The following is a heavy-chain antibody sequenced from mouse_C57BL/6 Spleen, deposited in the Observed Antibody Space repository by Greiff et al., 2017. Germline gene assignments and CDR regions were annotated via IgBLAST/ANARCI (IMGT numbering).Heavy chain of an antibody. Sequence: VQGVESGAELVRPGASVTLSCKASGYTFTDYEMHWVKQTPVHGLEWIGAIDPETGGTAYNQKFKGKAILTADKSSSTAYMELRSLTSEDSAVYYCTGSSYGYFDVWGTGTTVTVSS. D-gene: IGHD1-1*01. J-gene: IGHJ1*03. CDR3: TGSSYGYFDV. V-gene: IGHV1-15*01. CDR1: GYTFTDYE. CDR2: IDPETGGT.